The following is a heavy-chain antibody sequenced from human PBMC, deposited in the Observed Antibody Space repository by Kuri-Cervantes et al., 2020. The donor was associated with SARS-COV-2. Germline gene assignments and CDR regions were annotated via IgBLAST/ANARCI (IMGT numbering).Heavy chain of an antibody. V-gene: IGHV3-30*07. J-gene: IGHJ4*02. D-gene: IGHD1-1*01. Sequence: GGSLRLSCAASGFTFSNYALHWVRQAPGQGLEWVAVISYDGTNKYYADSMKGRFTLSRDNAKNMLFLQMNSLRAEDTAVYYCVRDGDHWNFDYWGQGTLVTVSS. CDR1: GFTFSNYA. CDR2: ISYDGTNK. CDR3: VRDGDHWNFDY.